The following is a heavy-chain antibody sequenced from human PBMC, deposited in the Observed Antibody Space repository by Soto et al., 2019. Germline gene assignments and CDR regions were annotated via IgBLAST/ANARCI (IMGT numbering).Heavy chain of an antibody. J-gene: IGHJ5*02. Sequence: SETLSLTCTVSGGSISSGGYYWSLIRQHPGKGLEWIGYIYYSGSTNYNPSLKSRVTISIDTSKNQFSLKLSSVTAADTAVYYCARVGRESRRLRYFDWPPVETWFDTWGQGTLVTLSS. CDR3: ARVGRESRRLRYFDWPPVETWFDT. D-gene: IGHD3-9*01. CDR2: IYYSGST. CDR1: GGSISSGGYY. V-gene: IGHV4-61*08.